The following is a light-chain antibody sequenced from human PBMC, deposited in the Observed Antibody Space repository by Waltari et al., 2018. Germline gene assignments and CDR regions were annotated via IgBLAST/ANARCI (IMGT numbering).Light chain of an antibody. J-gene: IGKJ1*01. CDR1: QRFSSW. CDR3: QQRDSWWT. CDR2: DAS. V-gene: IGKV1-5*01. Sequence: DIQMTQSPSTLSASVGDRVTITCRASQRFSSWLAWYQQKPGKAPKVLIYDASTLESGVPSRFSGSGSGTEFTLTISSLQPDDFAVYYCQQRDSWWTFGQGTKVEIK.